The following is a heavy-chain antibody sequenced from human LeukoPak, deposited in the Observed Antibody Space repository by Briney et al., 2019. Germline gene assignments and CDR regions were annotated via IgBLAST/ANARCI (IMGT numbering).Heavy chain of an antibody. Sequence: GGSLRLSCAASGFTFSSYWMSWVRQAPGKGLEWVANIKQDGSEKYYVDSVKGRFTISRDNAKNSLYLQMSSLRAEDTAVYYCARRGPVVRGVIVAFDIWGQGTMVTVSS. CDR3: ARRGPVVRGVIVAFDI. CDR1: GFTFSSYW. CDR2: IKQDGSEK. J-gene: IGHJ3*02. V-gene: IGHV3-7*01. D-gene: IGHD3-10*01.